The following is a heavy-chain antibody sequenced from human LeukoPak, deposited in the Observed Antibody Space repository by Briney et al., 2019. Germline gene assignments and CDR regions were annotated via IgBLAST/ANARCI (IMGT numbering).Heavy chain of an antibody. CDR3: ARGACGGDCYDY. J-gene: IGHJ4*02. V-gene: IGHV4-39*07. D-gene: IGHD2-21*01. Sequence: MTSETLSLTCTVSGGSISSSSYYWGWIRQPPGKGLEWIGSIYYNGSTYYNPSLKSRVTISVDTSKNQFSLKLSSVTAADTAVYYCARGACGGDCYDYWGQGTLVTVSS. CDR1: GGSISSSSYY. CDR2: IYYNGST.